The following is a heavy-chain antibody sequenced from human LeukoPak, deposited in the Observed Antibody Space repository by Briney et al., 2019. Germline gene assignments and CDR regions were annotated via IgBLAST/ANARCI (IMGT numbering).Heavy chain of an antibody. CDR1: GFTFSSYP. V-gene: IGHV3-23*01. J-gene: IGHJ4*02. CDR3: ARDSSHYLGSSDY. D-gene: IGHD6-6*01. Sequence: GGSLRLSCVVSGFTFSSYPMSWVRQAPGKGLEWVSVISESGDVTHYADSMKGRFTISRDNTKNTLNLQMNSLRDEDTAIYYCARDSSHYLGSSDYWGQGTLVTVSS. CDR2: ISESGDVT.